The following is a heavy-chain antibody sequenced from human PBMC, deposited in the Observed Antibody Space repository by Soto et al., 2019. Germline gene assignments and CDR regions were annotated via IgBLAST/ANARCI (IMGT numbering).Heavy chain of an antibody. CDR2: ISYSGST. CDR3: ARGFYDSAHYSPPFDS. V-gene: IGHV4-59*01. D-gene: IGHD3-16*01. Sequence: PSETLSLTCTVSGDSISSNYWSWIRQPPGKGLEWIGYISYSGSTNYNPPLKSRATISADTSKNQFSLRLSSVTAADTALYYCARGFYDSAHYSPPFDSWGRGTLVTGSS. J-gene: IGHJ4*02. CDR1: GDSISSNY.